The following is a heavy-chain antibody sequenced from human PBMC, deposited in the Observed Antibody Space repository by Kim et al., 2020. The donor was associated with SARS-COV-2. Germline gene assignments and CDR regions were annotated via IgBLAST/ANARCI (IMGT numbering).Heavy chain of an antibody. CDR2: IGTAGDT. V-gene: IGHV3-13*04. D-gene: IGHD6-13*01. CDR3: ARSYSSSWYGDYYYYYGMDG. CDR1: GFTFSSYD. J-gene: IGHJ6*02. Sequence: GGSLRLSCAASGFTFSSYDMHWVRQATGKGLEWVSAIGTAGDTYYPVSVKGRFTISRENAKNSLYLQMNSLRAGDTAVYYCARSYSSSWYGDYYYYYGMDGWGQGTTVTVSS.